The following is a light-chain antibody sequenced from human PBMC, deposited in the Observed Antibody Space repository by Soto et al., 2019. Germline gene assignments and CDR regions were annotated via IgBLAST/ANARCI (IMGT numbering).Light chain of an antibody. CDR3: QQYGMLPIS. CDR1: QSVSSNY. Sequence: IVLTQSPGTLSLSPGERATLSCRASQSVSSNYLAWYQQKPVQAPRLLIYGASSRATGIPDRFSGSGSGTDFTLTISRLEPEYFAVYYCQQYGMLPISFVQGSRLEIK. CDR2: GAS. V-gene: IGKV3-20*01. J-gene: IGKJ5*01.